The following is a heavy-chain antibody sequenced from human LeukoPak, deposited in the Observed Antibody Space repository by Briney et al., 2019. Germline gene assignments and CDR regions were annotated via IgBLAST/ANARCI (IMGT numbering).Heavy chain of an antibody. CDR1: GFTFDDYA. CDR2: ISWNSGSI. D-gene: IGHD6-13*01. V-gene: IGHV3-9*01. CDR3: AKDAESLAAGSSYFDY. J-gene: IGHJ4*02. Sequence: GGSLRLSCAAPGFTFDDYAMHWVRQAPGKGLEWVSGISWNSGSIGYADSVKGRFTISRDNAKNSLYLQMNSLRAEDTALYYCAKDAESLAAGSSYFDYWGQGTLVTVSS.